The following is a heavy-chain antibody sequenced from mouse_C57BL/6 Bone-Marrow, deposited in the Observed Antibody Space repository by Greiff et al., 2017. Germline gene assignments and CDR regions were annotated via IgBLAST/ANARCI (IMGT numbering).Heavy chain of an antibody. D-gene: IGHD2-3*01. Sequence: VQLQESGPGLVKPSQSLSLTCSVTGYSITSGYYWNWIRQFPGNKLEWMGYISDDGSNNYNPSLKNRISITRDTSKNQFFLKLNSVTTEDTATYYCASGDGYYPAWFAYWGQGTLVTVSA. CDR2: ISDDGSN. CDR1: GYSITSGYY. J-gene: IGHJ3*01. CDR3: ASGDGYYPAWFAY. V-gene: IGHV3-6*01.